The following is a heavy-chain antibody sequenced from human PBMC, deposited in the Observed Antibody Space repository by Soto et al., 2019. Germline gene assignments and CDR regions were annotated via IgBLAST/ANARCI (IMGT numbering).Heavy chain of an antibody. CDR2: IYYCGST. CDR1: GRSISSYY. CDR3: ARAGAVAGDNWFDP. V-gene: IGHV4-59*01. J-gene: IGHJ5*02. Sequence: QVQLQESVPGLVKPSETLSLTCTVSGRSISSYYWSWIRQPPGKGLEWSGYIYYCGSTNYNPSLKNRVTKSVVTYHNQSSLRLSSATAAGTAVYYCARAGAVAGDNWFDPWGHGTLVTVSS. D-gene: IGHD6-19*01.